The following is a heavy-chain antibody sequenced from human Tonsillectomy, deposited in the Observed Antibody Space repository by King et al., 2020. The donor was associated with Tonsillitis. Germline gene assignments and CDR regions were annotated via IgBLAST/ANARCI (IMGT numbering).Heavy chain of an antibody. D-gene: IGHD1-7*01. Sequence: QLQESGPGLVKPSQTLSLTCTVAGGSISSGVYYWSWIRQHPGKGLGWMGYSCYMGTTDYNPSLKSRVTISADTSKNQVSLKVSSVTAADTAVYYCARGTGTSYDYWGQGTLVTVSS. V-gene: IGHV4-31*03. J-gene: IGHJ4*02. CDR3: ARGTGTSYDY. CDR1: GGSISSGVYY. CDR2: SCYMGTT.